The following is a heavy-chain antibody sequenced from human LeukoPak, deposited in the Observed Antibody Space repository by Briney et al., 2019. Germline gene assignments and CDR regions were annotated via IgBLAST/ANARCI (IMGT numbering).Heavy chain of an antibody. J-gene: IGHJ3*02. CDR3: ASRTTVTDADGFDI. CDR1: EFTVNSNY. D-gene: IGHD4-17*01. Sequence: GGPLRLPCAACEFTVNSNYMLWVRQATGKALEWVSIIYSGGSTYNADSVKDRFTISRDNSKNTVYLQMNSLRAEDTAVYYCASRTTVTDADGFDIWGQGTMVTVSS. V-gene: IGHV3-66*01. CDR2: IYSGGST.